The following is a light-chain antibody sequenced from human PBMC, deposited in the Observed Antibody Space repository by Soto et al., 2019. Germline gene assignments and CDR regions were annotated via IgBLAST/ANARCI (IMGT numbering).Light chain of an antibody. V-gene: IGKV3-20*01. CDR2: GAS. CDR3: QQYGSSPPWT. CDR1: QSVSSSY. Sequence: EIVLTQSPGTLSLSPGERATLSCRAIQSVSSSYLAWYQQKPGQAPGLLIYGASSRATGIPDRFSGSGSGTDFTLTISRLEPEDFAVYYCQQYGSSPPWTFGQGTKVDIK. J-gene: IGKJ1*01.